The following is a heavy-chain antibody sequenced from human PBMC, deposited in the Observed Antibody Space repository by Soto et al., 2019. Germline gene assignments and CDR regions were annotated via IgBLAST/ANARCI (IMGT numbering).Heavy chain of an antibody. CDR1: GFTFSSYG. V-gene: IGHV3-30*18. D-gene: IGHD1-26*01. CDR3: AKAGRGSGSYWGYYFDY. J-gene: IGHJ4*02. Sequence: QVQLVESGGGVVQPGRSLRLSCAASGFTFSSYGMHWVRQAPGKGLEWVAGISYDGSNKYYADSVKGRFTISRDNSKNTLYLQMNSLRAEDTAVYYCAKAGRGSGSYWGYYFDYWGQGTLVTVSS. CDR2: ISYDGSNK.